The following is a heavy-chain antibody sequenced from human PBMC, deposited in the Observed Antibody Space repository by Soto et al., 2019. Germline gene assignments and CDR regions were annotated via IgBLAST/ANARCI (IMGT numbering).Heavy chain of an antibody. J-gene: IGHJ3*02. V-gene: IGHV3-30-3*01. CDR1: GFSFSIYA. Sequence: GGSIRLSCAACGFSFSIYAMHWVRQAPGKGLEWVAVISYDGSNKYYADSVKGRFTISRDNSKSTLYLQMNSLRAEDTAVYYCAGLRRAFDIWGQGTMGTGS. D-gene: IGHD4-17*01. CDR3: AGLRRAFDI. CDR2: ISYDGSNK.